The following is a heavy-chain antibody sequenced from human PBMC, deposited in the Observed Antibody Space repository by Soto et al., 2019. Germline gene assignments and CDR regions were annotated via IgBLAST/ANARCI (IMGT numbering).Heavy chain of an antibody. V-gene: IGHV3-23*01. Sequence: GGSLRLSCAASGFTFSSYAMSWVRQAPGKGLEWVSAISGSGGSTYYADSVKGRFNISRDNSKNTLYLQMNSLRAEDTAVYYCAKDEKSSWLVLSVDYWGQGTLVTVSS. D-gene: IGHD6-19*01. CDR1: GFTFSSYA. J-gene: IGHJ4*02. CDR2: ISGSGGST. CDR3: AKDEKSSWLVLSVDY.